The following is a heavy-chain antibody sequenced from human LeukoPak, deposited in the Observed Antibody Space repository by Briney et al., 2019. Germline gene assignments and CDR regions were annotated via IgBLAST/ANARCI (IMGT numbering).Heavy chain of an antibody. V-gene: IGHV3-11*01. CDR1: GFTFSDYY. D-gene: IGHD6-13*01. CDR2: ISSSGSTI. Sequence: GGSLRLSCAASGFTFSDYYMSWIPQAPGKGLEWVSYISSSGSTIYYADPVKGRFTISRDNAKNSLYLQMNSLRAEDTAVYYCARVLTAAAGLNWFDPWGQGTLVTVSS. J-gene: IGHJ5*02. CDR3: ARVLTAAAGLNWFDP.